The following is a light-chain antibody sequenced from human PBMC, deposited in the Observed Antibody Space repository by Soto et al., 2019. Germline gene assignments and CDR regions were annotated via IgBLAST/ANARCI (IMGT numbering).Light chain of an antibody. J-gene: IGLJ7*01. CDR2: LEGSGSY. CDR3: ETWDNNTRV. Sequence: QSVLTQSSSASASLGSSVTLTCTLSSGHSSNIIAWHQQQPGKAPRYLMKLEGSGSYNKGSGVPDRFSGSSSGADRYLTISNLQSEDEADYYCETWDNNTRVFGGGTQLTVL. V-gene: IGLV4-60*03. CDR1: SGHSSNI.